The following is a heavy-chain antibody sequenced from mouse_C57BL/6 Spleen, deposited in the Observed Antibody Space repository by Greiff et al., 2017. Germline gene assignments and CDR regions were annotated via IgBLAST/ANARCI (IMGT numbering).Heavy chain of an antibody. CDR2: IHPNSGST. J-gene: IGHJ4*01. CDR1: GYTFTSYW. Sequence: QVHVKQPGAELVKPGASVQLSCKASGYTFTSYWMHWVKQRPGQGLEWIGMIHPNSGSTNYNEKFKSKATLTVDKSSSTAYMQLSSLTSEDSAVYYCAREGGYYYAMDYWGQGTSVTVSS. V-gene: IGHV1-64*01. CDR3: AREGGYYYAMDY.